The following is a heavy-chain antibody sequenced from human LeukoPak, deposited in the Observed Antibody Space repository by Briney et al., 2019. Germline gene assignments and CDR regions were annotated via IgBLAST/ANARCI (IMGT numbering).Heavy chain of an antibody. CDR2: ISAYNGNT. V-gene: IGHV1-18*01. CDR3: ARDIDYYDSSGYSYYYYYGMDV. CDR1: GYTFTSYG. Sequence: ASVKVSCKASGYTFTSYGISWVRQAPGQGLEWMGWISAYNGNTNYAQKLQGRVTMTTDTSTSTAHMVLRSLRSDDTAVYYCARDIDYYDSSGYSYYYYYGMDVWGQGTTVTVSS. J-gene: IGHJ6*02. D-gene: IGHD3-22*01.